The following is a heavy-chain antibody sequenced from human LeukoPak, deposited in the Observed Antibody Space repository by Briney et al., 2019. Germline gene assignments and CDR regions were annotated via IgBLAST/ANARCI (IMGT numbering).Heavy chain of an antibody. Sequence: PGGSLRLSCAASGFTFTSYAMSWIRQAPGKGLEWVSAISGGGENTYYADSVKGRFTISRDNSKNTLYLQMNSLRAEDTAVYYCAKLSLVVVPAANMDVWGKGTTVTVSS. D-gene: IGHD2-2*01. CDR1: GFTFTSYA. J-gene: IGHJ6*03. V-gene: IGHV3-23*01. CDR3: AKLSLVVVPAANMDV. CDR2: ISGGGENT.